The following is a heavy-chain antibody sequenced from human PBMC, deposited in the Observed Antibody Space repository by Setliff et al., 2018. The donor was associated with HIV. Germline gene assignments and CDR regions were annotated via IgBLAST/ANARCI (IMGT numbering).Heavy chain of an antibody. CDR1: GYSISSGYY. CDR2: IYHSGST. CDR3: ARLTTTYYYDSSAYYHPV. J-gene: IGHJ4*02. D-gene: IGHD3-22*01. Sequence: ETLSLTCAVSGYSISSGYYWGWIRQPPGKGLEWIGSIYHSGSTYYNPSLKSRVTISVDTSKNQFSLKLSSVTAADTAVFYCARLTTTYYYDSSAYYHPVWGQGTLVTVSS. V-gene: IGHV4-38-2*01.